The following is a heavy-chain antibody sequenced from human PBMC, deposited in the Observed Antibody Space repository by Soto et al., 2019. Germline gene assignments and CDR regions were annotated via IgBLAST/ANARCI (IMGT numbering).Heavy chain of an antibody. Sequence: EVQLVESGGGLVQPGGSLRLSCAASGFTFSSYWMSWVRQAPGKGLEWVANIKQDGSEKYYVDSVKGRFTISRDNAKNCLYVEKKAVKAGDRAVYCCTSCRGGDGLDDWGQGTLVTVSS. D-gene: IGHD4-17*01. V-gene: IGHV3-7*01. J-gene: IGHJ4*02. CDR3: TSCRGGDGLDD. CDR1: GFTFSSYW. CDR2: IKQDGSEK.